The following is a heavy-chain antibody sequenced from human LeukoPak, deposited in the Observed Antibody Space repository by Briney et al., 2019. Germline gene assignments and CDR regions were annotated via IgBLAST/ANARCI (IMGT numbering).Heavy chain of an antibody. V-gene: IGHV4-30-4*01. CDR2: IYYSGST. CDR3: ASTVAGIPRRIDY. CDR1: GGSTSSGDYY. D-gene: IGHD6-19*01. J-gene: IGHJ4*02. Sequence: SQTLSLTCTVSGGSTSSGDYYWSWIRQPPGKGLEWIGYIYYSGSTYYNPSLKSRVTISVDTSKNQFSLKLSSVTAADTAVYYCASTVAGIPRRIDYWGQGTLVTVSS.